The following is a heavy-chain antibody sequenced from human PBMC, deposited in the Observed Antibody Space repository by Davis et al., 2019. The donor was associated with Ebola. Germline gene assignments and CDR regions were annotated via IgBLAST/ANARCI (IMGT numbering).Heavy chain of an antibody. Sequence: ASVKVSCKASGYTFTSYGISWVRQAPGQGLEWMGWISAYNGNTNYAQKLQGRVTMTTDTSASTAYMELSSLRSEDTAVYYCARDGPLLWFGESNYGMDVWGKGTTVTVSS. CDR3: ARDGPLLWFGESNYGMDV. D-gene: IGHD3-10*01. J-gene: IGHJ6*04. CDR2: ISAYNGNT. CDR1: GYTFTSYG. V-gene: IGHV1-18*01.